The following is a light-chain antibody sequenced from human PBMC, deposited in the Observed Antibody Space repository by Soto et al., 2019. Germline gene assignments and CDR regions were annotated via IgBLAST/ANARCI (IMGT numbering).Light chain of an antibody. J-gene: IGKJ5*01. CDR3: QQRSNLPLPT. V-gene: IGKV1-39*01. CDR2: AAS. Sequence: MHISQSPSSLSASVIGIVTITFLASQSISSYLNWYQQKPGKAPKLLIYAASSLQSGVPSRFSGSGSGTDFTLTISILEPEDFAVYYCQQRSNLPLPTFGQGTRLEIK. CDR1: QSISSY.